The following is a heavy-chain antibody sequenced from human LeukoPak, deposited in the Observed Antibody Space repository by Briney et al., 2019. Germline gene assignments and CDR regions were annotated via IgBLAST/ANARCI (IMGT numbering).Heavy chain of an antibody. V-gene: IGHV4-59*12. J-gene: IGHJ4*02. CDR2: IYYSGST. CDR3: ARVSGYSSSSGTDYFDY. Sequence: SETLSLTCTVSGGSISSYYWSWIRQPPGKGLEWIGYIYYSGSTNYNPSLKSRVTISVDTSKNQFSLKLSSVTAADTAVYYCARVSGYSSSSGTDYFDYWGQGTLVTVSS. D-gene: IGHD6-6*01. CDR1: GGSISSYY.